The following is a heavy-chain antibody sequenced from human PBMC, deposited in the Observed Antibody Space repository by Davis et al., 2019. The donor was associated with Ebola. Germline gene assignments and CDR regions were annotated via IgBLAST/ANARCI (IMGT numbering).Heavy chain of an antibody. CDR2: ISSSSTYI. Sequence: GGSLRLSCAASGFTFSSYSMNWVRQAPGKGLEWVSSISSSSTYIYYADSVKGRFTISRDNAKNSLYLQMNSLRAEDTAVYYCARDRNDFWSGYHDYWGQGTLVTVSS. CDR3: ARDRNDFWSGYHDY. V-gene: IGHV3-21*01. J-gene: IGHJ4*02. D-gene: IGHD3-3*01. CDR1: GFTFSSYS.